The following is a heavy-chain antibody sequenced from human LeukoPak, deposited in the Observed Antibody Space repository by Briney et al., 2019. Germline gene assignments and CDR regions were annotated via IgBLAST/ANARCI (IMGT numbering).Heavy chain of an antibody. Sequence: GGSLRLSCAASGFTFSTHWMSWVRQAPGKGLEWVANIKQDGSEKYYVDSVKGRFTISRDNAKNSLYLQMNSLRAEDTAVYYCARVKSTSFDYWGQGTLVTVSS. J-gene: IGHJ4*02. CDR2: IKQDGSEK. V-gene: IGHV3-7*05. CDR3: ARVKSTSFDY. D-gene: IGHD2-2*01. CDR1: GFTFSTHW.